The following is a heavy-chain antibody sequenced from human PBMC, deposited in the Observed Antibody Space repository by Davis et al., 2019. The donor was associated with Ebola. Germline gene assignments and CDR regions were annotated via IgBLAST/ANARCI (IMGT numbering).Heavy chain of an antibody. V-gene: IGHV5-51*01. CDR3: AGQGIGGSYPMNWFDP. Sequence: GESLKISCKGSGYSFTSYWIGWVRQMPGKGLEWMGIIYPGDSDTRYSPSFQGQVTISADKSISTAYLQWSSLKASDTAMYYCAGQGIGGSYPMNWFDPWGQGTLVTVSS. CDR2: IYPGDSDT. CDR1: GYSFTSYW. D-gene: IGHD1-26*01. J-gene: IGHJ5*02.